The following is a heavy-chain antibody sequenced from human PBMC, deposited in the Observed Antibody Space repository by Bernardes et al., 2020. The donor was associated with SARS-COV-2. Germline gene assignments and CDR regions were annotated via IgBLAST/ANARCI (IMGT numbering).Heavy chain of an antibody. D-gene: IGHD6-13*01. CDR1: GYSFTSYW. CDR2: IYPSDSYT. J-gene: IGHJ5*02. CDR3: ARLGGSSLTGDWFDP. V-gene: IGHV5-10-1*01. Sequence: GASLKISCKGSGYSFTSYWISWVRPMPGKGLEWMGRIYPSDSYTNYSPSFQGHVTISADKSISTAYLQWSSLKASDTAMYYCARLGGSSLTGDWFDPWGQGTLVTVSS.